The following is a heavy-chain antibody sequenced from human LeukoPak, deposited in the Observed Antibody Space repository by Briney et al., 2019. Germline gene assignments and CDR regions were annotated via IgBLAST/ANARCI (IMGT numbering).Heavy chain of an antibody. Sequence: PGESLRLSCAASGFTFSSYAMSWVRQAPGKGLEWVSAISASGGSTYYADSVKGRFTISRDNSKNTLSLQMDSLRAEDTAVYYCAKRIAAACPYFDSWGQGTLVTVSS. CDR2: ISASGGST. CDR3: AKRIAAACPYFDS. V-gene: IGHV3-23*01. J-gene: IGHJ4*02. D-gene: IGHD6-13*01. CDR1: GFTFSSYA.